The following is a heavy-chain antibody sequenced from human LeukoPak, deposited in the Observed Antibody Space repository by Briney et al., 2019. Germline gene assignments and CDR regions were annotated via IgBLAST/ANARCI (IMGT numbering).Heavy chain of an antibody. Sequence: GGSLRLSCAASGFTFSSYSMNWVRQAPGKGLEWVSSISSSGSYIYYADSVKGRFTISRDNAKNSLYLHMTSLRVEDTAVYYCASGYSGPAGDGALDIWGQGTMVTVSS. CDR3: ASGYSGPAGDGALDI. J-gene: IGHJ3*02. D-gene: IGHD3-22*01. CDR2: ISSSGSYI. V-gene: IGHV3-21*04. CDR1: GFTFSSYS.